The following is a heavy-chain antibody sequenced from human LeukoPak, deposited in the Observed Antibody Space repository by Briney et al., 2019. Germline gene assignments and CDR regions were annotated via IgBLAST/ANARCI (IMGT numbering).Heavy chain of an antibody. CDR3: ARVKGVAAHFDY. Sequence: SETLSLTCTVSGGSISSSSYYWGWIRPPPGKGLEWIGSIYYSGSTYYNPSLKSRVTISVDTSKNQFSLKLSSVTAADTAVYYCARVKGVAAHFDYWGQGTLVTVSS. CDR2: IYYSGST. J-gene: IGHJ4*02. CDR1: GGSISSSSYY. D-gene: IGHD6-19*01. V-gene: IGHV4-39*07.